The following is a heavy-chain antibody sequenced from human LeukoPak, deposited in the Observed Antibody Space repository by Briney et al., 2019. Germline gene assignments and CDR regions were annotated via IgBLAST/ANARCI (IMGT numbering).Heavy chain of an antibody. CDR1: GGSFSGYY. CDR3: ARVGWVRVAPFDY. CDR2: INHGGGT. D-gene: IGHD5-12*01. V-gene: IGHV4-34*01. J-gene: IGHJ4*02. Sequence: SETLSLTCAVYGGSFSGYYWSWIRQPPGKGLEWIGEINHGGGTNYNPSLKSRVTISVDTSKNQFSLKLSSVTAADTAVYYCARVGWVRVAPFDYWGQGTLVTVSS.